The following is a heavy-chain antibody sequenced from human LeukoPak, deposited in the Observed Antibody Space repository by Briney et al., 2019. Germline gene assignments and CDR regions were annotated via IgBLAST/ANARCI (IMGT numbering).Heavy chain of an antibody. CDR2: IYDSGST. CDR1: GGSISSGVYN. V-gene: IGHV4-31*03. CDR3: ASLKMAGYYFDC. D-gene: IGHD5-24*01. J-gene: IGHJ4*02. Sequence: PSQTLSLTCSVSGGSISSGVYNWSWIRQHPGKGLEGIGYIYDSGSTYYNPSLKSRVTISVDTSKNQFSLRLNSVTAADTAVYYCASLKMAGYYFDCWGQGTLVTVSS.